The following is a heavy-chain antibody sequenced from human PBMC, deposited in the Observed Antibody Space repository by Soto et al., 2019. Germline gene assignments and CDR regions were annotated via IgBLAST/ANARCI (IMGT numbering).Heavy chain of an antibody. CDR2: IYYSGST. V-gene: IGHV4-31*01. D-gene: IGHD5-12*01. CDR1: GGSISSGGYY. Sequence: QVQLQESGPGLVKPSQTLSLTCTVSGGSISSGGYYWSWIRQHPGKGLEWIGYIYYSGSTYYNPSLKSLVTISVDTSKNQFSLKLSAVTAADTAVYYCARLRDLRGYSGYVDYWGQGTLVTVSS. J-gene: IGHJ4*02. CDR3: ARLRDLRGYSGYVDY.